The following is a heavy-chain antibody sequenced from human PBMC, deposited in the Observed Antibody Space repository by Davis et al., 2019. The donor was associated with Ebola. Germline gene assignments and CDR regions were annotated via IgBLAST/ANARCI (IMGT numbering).Heavy chain of an antibody. CDR3: ARDYYDSNGYLYYFDS. CDR2: IYHGGIT. CDR1: GFVFSSYV. J-gene: IGHJ4*02. Sequence: GSLRLSCAASGFVFSSYVMSWVRQPPGKGLEWIGEIYHGGITNYNPSLKSRVTISVDMSKNQFSLRLTSVTAADTAMYYCARDYYDSNGYLYYFDSWGQGTLVTVSS. D-gene: IGHD3-22*01. V-gene: IGHV4-4*02.